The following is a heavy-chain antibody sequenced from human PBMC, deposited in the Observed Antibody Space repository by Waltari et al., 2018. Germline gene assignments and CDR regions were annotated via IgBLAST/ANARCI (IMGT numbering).Heavy chain of an antibody. CDR1: GFTFSSDW. D-gene: IGHD5-12*01. CDR3: ARAVDVADY. V-gene: IGHV3-7*01. CDR2: IKQDGSAK. Sequence: EIQVVESGGGLVQPGGSLRLSCAASGFTFSSDWMSWVRQAPGKGLGWVANIKQDGSAKFYLDSVKGRFTISRDNAKNTLYLQMNSLRAEDTALYYCARAVDVADYWGQGTLVTVSS. J-gene: IGHJ4*02.